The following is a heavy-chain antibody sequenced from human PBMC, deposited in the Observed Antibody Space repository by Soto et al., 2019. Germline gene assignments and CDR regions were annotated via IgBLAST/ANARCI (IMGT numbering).Heavy chain of an antibody. D-gene: IGHD2-2*01. J-gene: IGHJ4*02. CDR1: GVTFSSYA. V-gene: IGHV3-74*01. CDR3: VRGGTYCSTTSCYFDY. CDR2: ISGNGSST. Sequence: PGGPQRLSNAASGVTFSSYAMRWVRQAPGKGLEWVSAISGNGSSTDYADSVKGRFTISRDNAKNTLYLQMNSLRAEDTAVYYCVRGGTYCSTTSCYFDYWGQGTLVTVSS.